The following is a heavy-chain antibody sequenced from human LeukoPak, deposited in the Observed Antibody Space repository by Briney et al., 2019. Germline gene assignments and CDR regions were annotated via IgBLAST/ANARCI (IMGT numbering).Heavy chain of an antibody. CDR3: ARSGDFWSGADAFDI. Sequence: SETLSLTCTVSGGSISSYYWSWIRQPPGKGLEWIGYIYYSGSTNYNPSLKSRVTMSVDTSKNQFSLKLSSVTAADTAAYYCARSGDFWSGADAFDIWGQGTMVTVSS. CDR2: IYYSGST. D-gene: IGHD3-3*01. J-gene: IGHJ3*02. V-gene: IGHV4-59*12. CDR1: GGSISSYY.